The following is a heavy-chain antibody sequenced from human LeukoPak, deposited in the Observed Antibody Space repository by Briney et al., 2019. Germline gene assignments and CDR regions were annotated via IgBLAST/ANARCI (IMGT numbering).Heavy chain of an antibody. V-gene: IGHV3-21*04. CDR2: ISTSSSYI. CDR3: AKDMAAYYYASGNIDY. Sequence: GGSLRLSCAASGFTFSTYSMNWVRQAPGKGLEWVSSISTSSSYIYYADSVKGQFTISRDNFKNTVYLQMNSLRGEDTALYYCAKDMAAYYYASGNIDYWGQGTLVTVSS. J-gene: IGHJ4*02. D-gene: IGHD3-10*01. CDR1: GFTFSTYS.